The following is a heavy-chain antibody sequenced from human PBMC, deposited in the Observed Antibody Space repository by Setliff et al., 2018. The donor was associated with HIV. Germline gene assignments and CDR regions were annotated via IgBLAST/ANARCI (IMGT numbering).Heavy chain of an antibody. Sequence: ASVKVSCKASSYTFTRYGISWVRQAPGQGLEWMGWISGYNGNTKYAQSFQGRVAMTTETSTSTAYMEMRSLRSDDTAVYYCARARTDYYDRGRRSHYYIDVWARGATVTVSS. J-gene: IGHJ6*03. D-gene: IGHD3-22*01. CDR1: SYTFTRYG. CDR2: ISGYNGNT. CDR3: ARARTDYYDRGRRSHYYIDV. V-gene: IGHV1-18*01.